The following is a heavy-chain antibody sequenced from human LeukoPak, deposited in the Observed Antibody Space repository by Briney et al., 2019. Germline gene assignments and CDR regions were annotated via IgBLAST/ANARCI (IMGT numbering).Heavy chain of an antibody. Sequence: SETLSLTCAVSGGSISSGGYSWSWIRQPPGKGLEWIGYIYHSGSTYYNPSLKSRVTISVDRSKNQFSLKLSSVTAADTAVYYCARRGYSGYDYGMDVWGQGPAVSVSS. D-gene: IGHD5-12*01. V-gene: IGHV4-30-2*01. CDR1: GGSISSGGYS. J-gene: IGHJ6*02. CDR2: IYHSGST. CDR3: ARRGYSGYDYGMDV.